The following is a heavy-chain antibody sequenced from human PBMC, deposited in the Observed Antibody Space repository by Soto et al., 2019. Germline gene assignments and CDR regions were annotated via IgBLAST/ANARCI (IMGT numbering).Heavy chain of an antibody. CDR1: GFTFSSYS. Sequence: GGSLRLSCTASGFTFSSYSMNWVRQAPGKGLEWVSSISSSSHIYYVDSVKGRFTVSRDNAKNSVYLQMNSLRAEDTAVYYCTREITASDYWGQGNLVTV. CDR3: TREITASDY. CDR2: ISSSSHI. J-gene: IGHJ4*02. V-gene: IGHV3-21*01.